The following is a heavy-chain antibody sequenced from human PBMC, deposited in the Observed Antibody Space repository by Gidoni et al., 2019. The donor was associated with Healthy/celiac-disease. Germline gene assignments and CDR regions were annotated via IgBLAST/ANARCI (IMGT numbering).Heavy chain of an antibody. CDR3: AKDAGSYGLTYFDY. J-gene: IGHJ4*02. CDR2: ISWDGGST. Sequence: EVQLVESGGVVVQPGGSLRLSCAAAGFTFDDYTMHWVRQAPGKGLEWVSLISWDGGSTYYADSVKGRFTISRDNSKNSLYLQMNSLRTEDTALYYCAKDAGSYGLTYFDYWGQGTLVTVSS. V-gene: IGHV3-43*01. CDR1: GFTFDDYT. D-gene: IGHD1-26*01.